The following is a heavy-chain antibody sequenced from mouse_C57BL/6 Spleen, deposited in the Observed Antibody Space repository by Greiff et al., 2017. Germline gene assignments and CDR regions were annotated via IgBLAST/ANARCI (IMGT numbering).Heavy chain of an antibody. CDR1: GYTFTDYY. J-gene: IGHJ1*03. D-gene: IGHD1-1*01. Sequence: EVQLQQSGPELVKPGASVKISCKASGYTFTDYYMNWVKQSHGKSLEWIGDINPNNGGTSYNQKFKGKATLTVDKSSSTAYMELRSLTSEASAVYYCARNCGSSSWYFDVWGTGTTVTVSS. V-gene: IGHV1-26*01. CDR3: ARNCGSSSWYFDV. CDR2: INPNNGGT.